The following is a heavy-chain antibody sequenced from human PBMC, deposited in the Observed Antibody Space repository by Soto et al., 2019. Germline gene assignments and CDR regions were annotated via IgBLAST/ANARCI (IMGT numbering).Heavy chain of an antibody. V-gene: IGHV4-59*12. Sequence: SETRSLTCTFSGSSIICYYWTWIRQSPERGLEWIGYIHYSGSANYNPSLYSRLTMSVDRSKSQFSMKLASVTAAETAVYYCANGVAGGGLNWFDPWGPGTLVTVSS. CDR3: ANGVAGGGLNWFDP. CDR1: GSSIICYY. J-gene: IGHJ5*02. D-gene: IGHD2-15*01. CDR2: IHYSGSA.